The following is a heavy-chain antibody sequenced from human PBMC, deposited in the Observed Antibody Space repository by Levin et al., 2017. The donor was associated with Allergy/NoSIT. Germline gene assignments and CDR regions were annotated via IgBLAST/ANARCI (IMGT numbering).Heavy chain of an antibody. CDR3: AKDLSAVPAANYYYAMDV. Sequence: GGSLRLSCAASGFTFSSYAMNWVRQAPGKGLEWVSGTSDSGGSTYYADSVKGRFTISRDNSKNTPYLQVNSLRAEDTALYYCAKDLSAVPAANYYYAMDVWGPGTTVTVSS. CDR1: GFTFSSYA. V-gene: IGHV3-23*01. D-gene: IGHD2-2*01. CDR2: TSDSGGST. J-gene: IGHJ6*02.